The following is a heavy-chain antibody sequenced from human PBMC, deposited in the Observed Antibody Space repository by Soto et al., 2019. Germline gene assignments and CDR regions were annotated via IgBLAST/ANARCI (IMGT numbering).Heavy chain of an antibody. V-gene: IGHV3-74*01. CDR2: IRYDGSSS. Sequence: EVQLVQSGGGLVQPGGSLRLSCAASGFTFTSYWMHWVRQAPGKGLVWVSRIRYDGSSSNYADSVKGRFTISRDNAKNTLYLQMNSLRAEDTAMYYCARRDYFDYWGQGVLVTVSS. CDR1: GFTFTSYW. CDR3: ARRDYFDY. J-gene: IGHJ4*02.